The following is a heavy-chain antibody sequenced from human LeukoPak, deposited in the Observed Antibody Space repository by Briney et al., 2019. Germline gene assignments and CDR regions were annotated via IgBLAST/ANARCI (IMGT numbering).Heavy chain of an antibody. Sequence: GGSLRLSCAASGFTFSSYSMNWVRQAPGKGLEWVSSISSSSSYIYYADSVKGRFTISRDNSKNTLYLQMNSLRAEDTAVYYCAKTVGATGDFDYWGQGTLVTVSS. V-gene: IGHV3-21*04. J-gene: IGHJ4*02. CDR3: AKTVGATGDFDY. CDR2: ISSSSSYI. CDR1: GFTFSSYS. D-gene: IGHD1-26*01.